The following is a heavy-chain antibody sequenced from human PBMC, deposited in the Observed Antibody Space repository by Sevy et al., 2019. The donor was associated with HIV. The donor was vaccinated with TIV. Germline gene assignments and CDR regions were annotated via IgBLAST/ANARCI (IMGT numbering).Heavy chain of an antibody. Sequence: ASVKVSCQSSGYNFNIYTIHWVRQARGQGLEWVGRISPYHGDTDYAHNFHGRVSLTMDTSTSTAYLGLTSLRSDDTAVYFCTRDTWELLTGIAYYYSGMDVWVQGTTVTVSS. V-gene: IGHV1-18*01. CDR1: GYNFNIYT. CDR3: TRDTWELLTGIAYYYSGMDV. CDR2: ISPYHGDT. J-gene: IGHJ6*02. D-gene: IGHD1-26*01.